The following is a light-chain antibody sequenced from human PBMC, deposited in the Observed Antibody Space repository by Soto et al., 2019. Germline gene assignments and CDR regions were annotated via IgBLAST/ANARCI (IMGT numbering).Light chain of an antibody. CDR3: QQSYSRMT. Sequence: DMQMTQSPSTLSAFVGDRVSITCRASQNISRWLAWYQQKPGKAPKLLIYDGSTLESGVPSRFSGSGSGTDFTLTISSLQPEDFATYYCQQSYSRMTFGQGTKVDIK. CDR2: DGS. V-gene: IGKV1-5*01. CDR1: QNISRW. J-gene: IGKJ1*01.